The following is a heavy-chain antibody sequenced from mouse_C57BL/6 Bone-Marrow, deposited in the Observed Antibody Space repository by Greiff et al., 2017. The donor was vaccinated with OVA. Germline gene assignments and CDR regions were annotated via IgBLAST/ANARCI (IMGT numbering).Heavy chain of an antibody. CDR3: AMSLFSAWFAY. V-gene: IGHV5-17*01. CDR1: GFTFSDYG. J-gene: IGHJ3*01. CDR2: ISSGSSTI. Sequence: EVKLVESGGGLVKPGGSLTLSCAASGFTFSDYGMHWVRQAPEKGLAWVAYISSGSSTIYYADTVKGRFTISRDNAKNTLFLQMTSLRSEDTAMYYCAMSLFSAWFAYWGQGTLVTVSA. D-gene: IGHD3-1*01.